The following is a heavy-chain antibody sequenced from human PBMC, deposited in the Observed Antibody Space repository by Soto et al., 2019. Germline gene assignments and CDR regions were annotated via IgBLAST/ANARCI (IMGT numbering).Heavy chain of an antibody. CDR3: ARIAVGATVDL. V-gene: IGHV4-61*01. CDR2: ISYTGDT. Sequence: SETLSLTCSVSGDSVSSDRYFWTWIRQPPGKGLEWIAYISYTGDTNYNPSLKSRVTISVDTSRNQFSLTLTSVTAADTAVYFCARIAVGATVDLWGQGSLVTVSS. CDR1: GDSVSSDRYF. D-gene: IGHD1-26*01. J-gene: IGHJ5*02.